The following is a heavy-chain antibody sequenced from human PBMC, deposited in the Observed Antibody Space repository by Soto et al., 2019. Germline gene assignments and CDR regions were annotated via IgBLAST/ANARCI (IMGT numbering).Heavy chain of an antibody. J-gene: IGHJ3*01. Sequence: TSETLSLTCTVSNGSISSDYWSWIRQPPGKGLEWIGYIYYSGSTNYNPSLKSRVSISVDTSKNQFSLKLSSVTAADTAVYYCARVWGGAFDFWGQGTMVTVSS. CDR3: ARVWGGAFDF. V-gene: IGHV4-59*01. CDR1: NGSISSDY. CDR2: IYYSGST. D-gene: IGHD3-10*01.